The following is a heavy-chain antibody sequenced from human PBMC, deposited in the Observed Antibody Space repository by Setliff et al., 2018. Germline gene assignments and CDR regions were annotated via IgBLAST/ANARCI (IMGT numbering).Heavy chain of an antibody. CDR2: IKQDSTEK. J-gene: IGHJ4*02. V-gene: IGHV3-7*01. Sequence: GGSLRLSCVDSGFTLSNYWMTWVRQAPGKGLEWVANIKQDSTEKYYVDSVRGRFTNSRDNAKNSMYLQMNSLRADDTAVYYWARDRGGGLYDYWGLGTLVTVSS. D-gene: IGHD3-16*01. CDR1: GFTLSNYW. CDR3: ARDRGGGLYDY.